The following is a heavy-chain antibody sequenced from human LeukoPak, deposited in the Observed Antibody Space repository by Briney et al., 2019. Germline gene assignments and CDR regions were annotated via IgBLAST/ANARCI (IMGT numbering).Heavy chain of an antibody. CDR1: GFTLGEYW. CDR2: GEGDGRSS. J-gene: IGHJ4*02. CDR3: TYSDHFNY. Sequence: GGSLRLSCAASGFTLGEYWMHWVRQAPGKGLVWVSRGEGDGRSSTYADSVKGRFSISRDNAKNTLYLQMNSLRAEDTAVYYCTYSDHFNYWGQGTLVTVSS. V-gene: IGHV3-74*03. D-gene: IGHD4-17*01.